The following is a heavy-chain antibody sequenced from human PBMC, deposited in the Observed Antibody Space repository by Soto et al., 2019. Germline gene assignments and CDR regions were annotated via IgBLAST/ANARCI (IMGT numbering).Heavy chain of an antibody. CDR2: IDPSDSYT. CDR3: ARPWAVGATDAFNI. Sequence: LGQYLKISCDTSGYSFITFWISWVRQLPGKGLEWMGRIDPSDSYTNYSPSFQGHVTFSADESINTAYLQWSSLKASDAAMYYCARPWAVGATDAFNIWGQGTMVTV. J-gene: IGHJ3*02. CDR1: GYSFITFW. D-gene: IGHD1-26*01. V-gene: IGHV5-10-1*01.